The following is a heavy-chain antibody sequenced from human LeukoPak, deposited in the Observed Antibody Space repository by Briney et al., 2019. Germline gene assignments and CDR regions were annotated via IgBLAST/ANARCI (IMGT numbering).Heavy chain of an antibody. Sequence: GESLKISCKGSGYSFTSYWIGWVRQMPGKGLEWMGIIYPGDSDPRYGPSFQGQVTISADKSMSTAYLQWSSLKASDTAMYYCARRSGTYFGTTGYLYFFDYWGQGTLVTVSS. CDR1: GYSFTSYW. CDR2: IYPGDSDP. D-gene: IGHD3-22*01. V-gene: IGHV5-51*01. J-gene: IGHJ4*02. CDR3: ARRSGTYFGTTGYLYFFDY.